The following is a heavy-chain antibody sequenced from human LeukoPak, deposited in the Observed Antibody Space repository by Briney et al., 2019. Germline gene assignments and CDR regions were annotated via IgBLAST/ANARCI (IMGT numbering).Heavy chain of an antibody. Sequence: GGSLRLSCAASGFIFSSYAMNWVRQAPGRGLEWVASIKQDGSEKYYVDSVKGRFSISRDNAKNSLYLQMNSLRAEDTAVYYCARDPIIAAAGTSYYYYGMDVWGQGTTVTVSS. D-gene: IGHD6-13*01. V-gene: IGHV3-7*03. J-gene: IGHJ6*02. CDR2: IKQDGSEK. CDR3: ARDPIIAAAGTSYYYYGMDV. CDR1: GFIFSSYA.